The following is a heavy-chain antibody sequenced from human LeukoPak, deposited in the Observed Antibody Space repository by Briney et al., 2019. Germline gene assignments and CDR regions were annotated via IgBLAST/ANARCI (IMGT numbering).Heavy chain of an antibody. J-gene: IGHJ4*02. CDR2: IIPILNIA. CDR1: GGTFSSYG. Sequence: GSSVKVSCKASGGTFSSYGIIWVRQAPGQGLEWMGRIIPILNIAGYAQKFQGRVTITADTSTSTAYMELSSLRSEDTAVYYCARVAGSSYDYWGQGTLVTVSS. D-gene: IGHD3-10*01. CDR3: ARVAGSSYDY. V-gene: IGHV1-69*04.